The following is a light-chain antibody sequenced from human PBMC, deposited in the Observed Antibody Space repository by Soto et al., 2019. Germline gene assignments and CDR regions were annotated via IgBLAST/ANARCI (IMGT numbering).Light chain of an antibody. CDR3: SSYTTSSTLVV. V-gene: IGLV2-14*01. CDR1: SSDVGGYNY. J-gene: IGLJ2*01. CDR2: DVS. Sequence: QSALTQPASVSGSPGQSITISCTGTSSDVGGYNYVSWYQQHPGKAPKLMIYDVSNRPSGVSNRFSGSKSGNTASSTISGLPAEDEADYYCSSYTTSSTLVVFGGGTKLTVL.